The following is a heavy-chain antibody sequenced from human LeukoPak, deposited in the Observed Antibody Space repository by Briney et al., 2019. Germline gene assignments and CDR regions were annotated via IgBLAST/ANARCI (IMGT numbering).Heavy chain of an antibody. V-gene: IGHV3-23*01. J-gene: IGHJ6*02. D-gene: IGHD3-3*01. Sequence: GGSLRLSCAASGFTFSSYAMSWVRQTPGKGLEWVSAISGSGGSTYYADSVKGRFTISRDNSKNTLFLQMNSLRAEDTAPYYCAKSVAIYFYYGLDVWVQGTTGTVSS. CDR3: AKSVAIYFYYGLDV. CDR1: GFTFSSYA. CDR2: ISGSGGST.